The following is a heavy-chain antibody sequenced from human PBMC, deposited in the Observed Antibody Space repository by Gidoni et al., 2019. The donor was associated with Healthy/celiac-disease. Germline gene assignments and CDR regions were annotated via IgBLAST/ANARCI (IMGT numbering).Heavy chain of an antibody. Sequence: QVQLVESGGGVVQIGRSLRLSCAAPGFIVSTYGMHWVRQAPGKGLEWVAVISYDGSDKYYADSVKGRFTISRDNSKNTLYLQMNSLRAEDTAMYYCAKPLGIVYGMDVWGQGTTVTVSS. CDR3: AKPLGIVYGMDV. J-gene: IGHJ6*02. CDR1: GFIVSTYG. V-gene: IGHV3-30*18. CDR2: ISYDGSDK. D-gene: IGHD7-27*01.